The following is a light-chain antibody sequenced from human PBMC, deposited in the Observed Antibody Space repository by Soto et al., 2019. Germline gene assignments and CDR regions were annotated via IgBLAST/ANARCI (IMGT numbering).Light chain of an antibody. J-gene: IGLJ2*01. CDR2: EVS. V-gene: IGLV2-23*02. CDR1: SADVGSYNL. Sequence: QSALTQPASVSGSPGQSITISCTGTSADVGSYNLVSWYQQHPGKAPKLMIYEVSKRPSGVSNRFSGSKSGNTASLTISGLQAEDEADYSCCSYAGSSTHVVFGGGTKLTV. CDR3: CSYAGSSTHVV.